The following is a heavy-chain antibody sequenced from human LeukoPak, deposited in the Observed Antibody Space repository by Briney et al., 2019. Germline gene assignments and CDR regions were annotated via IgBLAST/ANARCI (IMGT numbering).Heavy chain of an antibody. Sequence: GGSLRLSCAASGFTFSSYSMDWVRQAPGKGLEWVSSISSSSSYIYYADSVKGRFTISRDNAKNSLYLQMNSLRAEDTAVYYCARDKRNYYGSGSYFDYWGQGTLVTVSS. CDR3: ARDKRNYYGSGSYFDY. CDR2: ISSSSSYI. V-gene: IGHV3-21*01. D-gene: IGHD3-10*01. J-gene: IGHJ4*02. CDR1: GFTFSSYS.